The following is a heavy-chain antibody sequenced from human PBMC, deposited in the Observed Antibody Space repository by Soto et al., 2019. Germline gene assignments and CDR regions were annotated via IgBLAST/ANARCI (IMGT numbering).Heavy chain of an antibody. D-gene: IGHD4-17*01. CDR2: ISSAGSKK. J-gene: IGHJ4*02. Sequence: QVHLVESGGGVVQPGRSLRLSCAASGFSFSGFAMHWVRQAPGKGLEWVALISSAGSKKSYADSVKGRFTISRDNSKNTMNLQMNSLRPEDTAVYYCATATCHDYRDFCFTFDYWGQGILVTVSS. CDR1: GFSFSGFA. CDR3: ATATCHDYRDFCFTFDY. V-gene: IGHV3-30-3*01.